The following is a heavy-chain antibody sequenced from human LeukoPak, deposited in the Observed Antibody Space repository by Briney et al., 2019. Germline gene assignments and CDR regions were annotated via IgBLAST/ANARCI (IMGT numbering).Heavy chain of an antibody. Sequence: PSETLSLTCTVSGGSISSGSYYWSWIRQPAGKGLEWIGRIYTSGSTNYNPSLKSRVTISVDTSKNQFSLKLSSVTAADTAVYYCARAKRDGPRILHDYTSSYGMDVWGQGTTVTVSS. CDR1: GGSISSGSYY. V-gene: IGHV4-61*02. CDR2: IYTSGST. CDR3: ARAKRDGPRILHDYTSSYGMDV. J-gene: IGHJ6*02. D-gene: IGHD2/OR15-2a*01.